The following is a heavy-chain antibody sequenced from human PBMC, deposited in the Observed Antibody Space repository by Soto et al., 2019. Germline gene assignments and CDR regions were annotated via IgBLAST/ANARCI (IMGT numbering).Heavy chain of an antibody. CDR3: AKECIAAAGTEHYYYGMDV. V-gene: IGHV3-23*01. CDR2: ISGSGGST. D-gene: IGHD6-13*01. J-gene: IGHJ6*02. CDR1: GFTFSSYA. Sequence: GGSLRLSCAASGFTFSSYAMSWVRQAPGKGLEWVSAISGSGGSTYYEDSVKGRFTISRDNSKNTLYLQMNSLRAEDTAVYYCAKECIAAAGTEHYYYGMDVWGQGTTVTVSS.